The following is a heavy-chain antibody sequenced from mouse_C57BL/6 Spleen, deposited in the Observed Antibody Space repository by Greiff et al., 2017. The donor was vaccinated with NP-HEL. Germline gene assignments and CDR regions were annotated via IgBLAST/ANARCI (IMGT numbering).Heavy chain of an antibody. CDR1: GYTFTSYW. J-gene: IGHJ3*01. CDR2: IYPGSGST. CDR3: AREGKTGSSWFAY. D-gene: IGHD4-1*01. Sequence: QVQLQQPGAELVKPGASVKMSCKASGYTFTSYWITWVKQRPGQGLEWIGDIYPGSGSTNYNEKFKSKATLTVDTASSTAYMQLSSLTSEDSAVYYCAREGKTGSSWFAYWGQGTLVTVSA. V-gene: IGHV1-55*01.